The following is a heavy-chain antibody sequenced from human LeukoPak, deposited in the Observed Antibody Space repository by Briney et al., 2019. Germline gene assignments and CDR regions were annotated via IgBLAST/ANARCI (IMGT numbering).Heavy chain of an antibody. D-gene: IGHD3-3*01. V-gene: IGHV3-23*01. J-gene: IGHJ4*02. CDR3: AKDYDFWSGYPYPYYFDY. CDR2: ISGSGGST. Sequence: GGSLRLSCAASGFTFSSYAMSWVRQAPGKGLEWVSAISGSGGSTYYADSVKGRFTISRDNSKNTPYLQMNSLRAEDTAVYYCAKDYDFWSGYPYPYYFDYWGQGTLVTVSS. CDR1: GFTFSSYA.